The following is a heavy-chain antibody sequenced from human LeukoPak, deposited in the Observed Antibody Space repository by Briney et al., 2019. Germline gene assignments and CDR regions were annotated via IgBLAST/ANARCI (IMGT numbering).Heavy chain of an antibody. CDR3: ARDCGYQCLFDY. V-gene: IGHV1-18*01. Sequence: ASVKVSCKASGYTFTNYGISSVRQAPGQGLEWMGWISGYNGNTNYAQKSQGRVTMTTDTSTNTAHMELRSLRSDDTAIYYCARDCGYQCLFDYWGQGTLVTVSS. J-gene: IGHJ4*02. D-gene: IGHD5-12*01. CDR1: GYTFTNYG. CDR2: ISGYNGNT.